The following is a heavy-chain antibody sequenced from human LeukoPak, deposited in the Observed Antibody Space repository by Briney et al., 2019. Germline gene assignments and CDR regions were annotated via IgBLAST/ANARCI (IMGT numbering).Heavy chain of an antibody. D-gene: IGHD6-13*01. Sequence: SETLSLTCTVSGGSISSGSYYWRWIRQPAGKGLEWIGRIYTSGSTNYNPSLKSRVTISVDTSKNQFSLKLSSVTAADTAVYYCAREGGGIAAAGRDYWGQGTLVTVSS. CDR1: GGSISSGSYY. CDR2: IYTSGST. V-gene: IGHV4-61*02. CDR3: AREGGGIAAAGRDY. J-gene: IGHJ4*02.